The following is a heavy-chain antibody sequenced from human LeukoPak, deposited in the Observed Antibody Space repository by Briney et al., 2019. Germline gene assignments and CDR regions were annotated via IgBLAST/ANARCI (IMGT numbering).Heavy chain of an antibody. V-gene: IGHV3-7*05. CDR2: IKQDGSEK. Sequence: GGSLRLSCAASGFTFSSSWMSWVRQSPGEGLEWVANIKQDGSEKYYVDSVKGRFTISRDNAKNSLSLQMNGLRAEDTAVYYCARDDWGFDYWGQGTLVTVSS. CDR3: ARDDWGFDY. J-gene: IGHJ4*02. CDR1: GFTFSSSW. D-gene: IGHD3-9*01.